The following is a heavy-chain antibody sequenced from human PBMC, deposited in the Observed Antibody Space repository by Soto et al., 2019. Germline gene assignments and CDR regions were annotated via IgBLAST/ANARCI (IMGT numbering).Heavy chain of an antibody. Sequence: WTWIRQSPGKRLEWIGDINHRGSTSYNPSLKSRVTISLDTSKNQFSLSLSSVTAADTAVYYCARILVGAFDFWGQGALVTVSS. J-gene: IGHJ4*02. CDR3: ARILVGAFDF. V-gene: IGHV4-34*01. CDR2: INHRGST. D-gene: IGHD1-26*01.